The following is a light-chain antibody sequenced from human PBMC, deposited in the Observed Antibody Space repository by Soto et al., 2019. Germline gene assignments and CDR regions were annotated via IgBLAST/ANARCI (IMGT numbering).Light chain of an antibody. CDR2: EVN. CDR1: SSDVGGYNY. CDR3: KSYTGINNWV. Sequence: QSVLTQPPSASWSPGQSVTISCTGTSSDVGGYNYVSWYQQHPGKAPKVMIYEVNKRPSGVPDRFSGSKSGNTASLTVSGLQAEDEADYFCKSYTGINNWVFGGGTKLTVL. V-gene: IGLV2-8*01. J-gene: IGLJ3*02.